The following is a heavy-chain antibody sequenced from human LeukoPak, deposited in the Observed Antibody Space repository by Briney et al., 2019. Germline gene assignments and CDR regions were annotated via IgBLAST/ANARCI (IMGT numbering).Heavy chain of an antibody. Sequence: ASVKVSCKASGYTFTGYYMHWVRQAPGQGLEWMGWINPNSGGTNYAQKFQGRVTTTRDTSISTAYMELSRLRSDDTAVYYCARDRLVVVPAATNWFDPWGQGTLVTVSS. D-gene: IGHD2-2*01. J-gene: IGHJ5*02. CDR1: GYTFTGYY. V-gene: IGHV1-2*02. CDR3: ARDRLVVVPAATNWFDP. CDR2: INPNSGGT.